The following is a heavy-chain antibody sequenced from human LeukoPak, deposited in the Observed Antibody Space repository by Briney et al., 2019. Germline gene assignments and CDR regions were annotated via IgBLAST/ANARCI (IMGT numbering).Heavy chain of an antibody. Sequence: PSETLSLTCTVSGGSISNYYWSWIRQPPGKGLDWIGYIYYSGSTNYNPSLKSRVTISVDTSKNQFSLKLTSVTAADTAVYYCARDWFGELLWSWFDPWGQGTLVTVSS. CDR1: GGSISNYY. J-gene: IGHJ5*02. D-gene: IGHD3-10*01. CDR3: ARDWFGELLWSWFDP. V-gene: IGHV4-59*01. CDR2: IYYSGST.